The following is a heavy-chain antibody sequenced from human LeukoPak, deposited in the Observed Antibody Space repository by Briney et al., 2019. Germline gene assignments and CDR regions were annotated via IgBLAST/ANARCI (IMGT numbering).Heavy chain of an antibody. D-gene: IGHD5-12*01. CDR3: ARRQDSGYDFDF. CDR2: IYPGDSDT. V-gene: IGHV5-51*01. CDR1: GYTFTTYW. Sequence: NSGESLKISCKGSGYTFTTYWIGWVRQMPGKGLEWMGIIYPGDSDTRYSPSFQGQVTLSADKSTNTAHLQWSSLKASDTAIYYCARRQDSGYDFDFWGQGTLVTVSS. J-gene: IGHJ4*02.